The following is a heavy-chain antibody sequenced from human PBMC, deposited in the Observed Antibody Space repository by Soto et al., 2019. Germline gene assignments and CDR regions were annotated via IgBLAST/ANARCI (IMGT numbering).Heavy chain of an antibody. D-gene: IGHD6-13*01. V-gene: IGHV3-7*05. Sequence: GGSLRLSCAASGFTFSSYWMSWVRQAPGKGLEWVANIKQDGSEKYYVDSVKGRFTISRDNAKNSLYLQMNSLRAEDTAVYYCARTSIAAAGRNWFDPWGQGTLVTVSS. CDR3: ARTSIAAAGRNWFDP. J-gene: IGHJ5*02. CDR2: IKQDGSEK. CDR1: GFTFSSYW.